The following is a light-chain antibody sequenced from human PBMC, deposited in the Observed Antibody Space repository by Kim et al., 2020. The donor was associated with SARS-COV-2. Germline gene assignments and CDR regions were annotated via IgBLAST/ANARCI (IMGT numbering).Light chain of an antibody. CDR3: QKYNSAPWT. Sequence: ASIGDRVTITCRASQDIANSLAWSQQKPGKVPQVLIYAASTLQSGVPSRFSGSGSGTEFTLTIDSLQTEDVATYYCQKYNSAPWTFGPGTKVDIK. V-gene: IGKV1-27*01. CDR2: AAS. J-gene: IGKJ1*01. CDR1: QDIANS.